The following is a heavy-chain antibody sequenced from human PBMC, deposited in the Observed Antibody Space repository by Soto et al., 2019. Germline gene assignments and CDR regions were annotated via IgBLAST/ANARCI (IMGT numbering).Heavy chain of an antibody. Sequence: ASVKVSCKASGYTFTSYGINWVRQAPGQGLEWLGWISAYDGYTNYAQILQGRVSLTTDTSTNTAYMELRSLRSDDTAMYFCARGGYYDSSGSRNYYYYGMNVWGQGTTVTVSS. D-gene: IGHD3-22*01. CDR1: GYTFTSYG. CDR3: ARGGYYDSSGSRNYYYYGMNV. J-gene: IGHJ6*02. CDR2: ISAYDGYT. V-gene: IGHV1-18*01.